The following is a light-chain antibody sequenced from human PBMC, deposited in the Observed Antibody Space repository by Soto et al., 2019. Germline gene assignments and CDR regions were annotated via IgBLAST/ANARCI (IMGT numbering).Light chain of an antibody. V-gene: IGLV1-40*01. CDR1: SSNIGAGFD. J-gene: IGLJ2*01. CDR3: QSYDTSLSGVV. CDR2: GNN. Sequence: QSVLTQPPSVSGAPGQRVTISCTGSSSNIGAGFDVHWYQQLPRTGPKLLIYGNNNRPSGVPDRFSGSKSGTSASLAITGLQTEDEADYYCQSYDTSLSGVVFGGGTQLTVL.